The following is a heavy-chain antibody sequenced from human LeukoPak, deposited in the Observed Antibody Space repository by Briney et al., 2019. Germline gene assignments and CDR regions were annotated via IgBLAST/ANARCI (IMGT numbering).Heavy chain of an antibody. Sequence: ASVKVSCKASGYTFTGYYMHWVRQAPGEGLGWMGWINPNSGGTNYAQKFQGRVTMTRDTSISTAYMELSRLRSDDTAVYYCASVRAYYYDSSGHTFDYWGQGTLVTDSS. V-gene: IGHV1-2*02. CDR1: GYTFTGYY. D-gene: IGHD3-22*01. CDR2: INPNSGGT. J-gene: IGHJ4*02. CDR3: ASVRAYYYDSSGHTFDY.